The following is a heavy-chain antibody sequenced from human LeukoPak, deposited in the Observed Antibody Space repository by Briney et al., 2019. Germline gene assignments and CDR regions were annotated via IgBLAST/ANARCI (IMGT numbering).Heavy chain of an antibody. Sequence: PGGSLRLSCAASGFTFSSYEMNWVRQAPGKGLEWVSYISSSGSTIYYADSVKGRFTISRDQSKNTLYLQMNSLRAEDTAVYYCARASSRTRSGWYALDFWGQGTLVTVSS. CDR1: GFTFSSYE. CDR2: ISSSGSTI. D-gene: IGHD6-19*01. CDR3: ARASSRTRSGWYALDF. V-gene: IGHV3-48*03. J-gene: IGHJ4*02.